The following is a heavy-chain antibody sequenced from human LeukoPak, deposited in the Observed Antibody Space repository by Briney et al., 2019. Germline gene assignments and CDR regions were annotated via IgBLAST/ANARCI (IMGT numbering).Heavy chain of an antibody. Sequence: ASVKVSCKASGGTFSSYGISWVRQAPGQGLEWMGWISAYNGNTNYAQKLQGRVTMTTDTSTSTAYMELRSLRSDDTAVYYCARPKRGAVAGTRYYYYGMDVWGQGTTVTVSS. J-gene: IGHJ6*02. CDR3: ARPKRGAVAGTRYYYYGMDV. CDR1: GGTFSSYG. CDR2: ISAYNGNT. D-gene: IGHD6-19*01. V-gene: IGHV1-18*01.